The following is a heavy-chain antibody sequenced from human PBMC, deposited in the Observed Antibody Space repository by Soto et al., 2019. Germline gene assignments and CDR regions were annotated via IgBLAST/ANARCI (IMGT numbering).Heavy chain of an antibody. CDR3: AKGVGYYDSSGYVGYYYYYYGMDV. Sequence: GGSLILSCAASGFTFSSSAMSWVRQAPGKGLEWVSAISGSGGSTYYADSVKGRFTISRDNSKNTLYLQMNSLRAEDTAVYYCAKGVGYYDSSGYVGYYYYYYGMDVWGQGTTVTVSS. D-gene: IGHD3-22*01. J-gene: IGHJ6*02. V-gene: IGHV3-23*01. CDR2: ISGSGGST. CDR1: GFTFSSSA.